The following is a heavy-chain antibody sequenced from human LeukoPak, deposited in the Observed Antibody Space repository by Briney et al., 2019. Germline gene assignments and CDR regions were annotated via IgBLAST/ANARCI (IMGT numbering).Heavy chain of an antibody. Sequence: SETPSLTCTVSGGSISSYYWSWIRQPPGKGLEWIGYIYYSGSTNYNPSLKSRVTISVDTSKNQFSLKLSSVTAADTAVYYCARQGGGFWYFDLWGRGTLVTVSS. V-gene: IGHV4-59*08. J-gene: IGHJ2*01. CDR2: IYYSGST. D-gene: IGHD6-25*01. CDR3: ARQGGGFWYFDL. CDR1: GGSISSYY.